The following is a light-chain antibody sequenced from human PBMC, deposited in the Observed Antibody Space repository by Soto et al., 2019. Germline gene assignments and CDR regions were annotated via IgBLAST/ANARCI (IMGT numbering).Light chain of an antibody. Sequence: QSALTQPASVSGSPGQSITISCTGTSSDVGDYNCVSWYQHHPGKAPKLLIYDVSNRPSGVSNRFSGSKSGSAASLTISGLQAEDEADFYCSSCTSSSALVVFGTGT. CDR2: DVS. J-gene: IGLJ1*01. CDR3: SSCTSSSALVV. V-gene: IGLV2-14*03. CDR1: SSDVGDYNC.